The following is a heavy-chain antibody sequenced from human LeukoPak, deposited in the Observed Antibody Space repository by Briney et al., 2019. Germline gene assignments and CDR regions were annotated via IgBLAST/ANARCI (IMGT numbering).Heavy chain of an antibody. CDR2: INTNSGGT. Sequence: ASVKVSCKASGYTFTGYYMHWVRQAPGQGLEWMGWINTNSGGTNFAQKFQGRVTMTRDTSISTAYMELNRLRSDDTAVYYCARDLKRGYSSGRYSWGTGSSNDYWGQGILVTVSS. CDR3: ARDLKRGYSSGRYSWGTGSSNDY. CDR1: GYTFTGYY. J-gene: IGHJ4*02. V-gene: IGHV1-2*02. D-gene: IGHD6-19*01.